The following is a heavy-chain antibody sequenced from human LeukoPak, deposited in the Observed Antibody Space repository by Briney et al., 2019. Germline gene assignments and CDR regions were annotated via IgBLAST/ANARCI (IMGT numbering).Heavy chain of an antibody. V-gene: IGHV4-4*07. D-gene: IGHD3-10*01. J-gene: IGHJ4*02. CDR1: GGSISSYY. CDR3: ARDTGYYFGSGNYLYYFDY. CDR2: MYTSGST. Sequence: SETLSLTCTVFGGSISSYYWSWIRQPAGKGLECIGRMYTSGSTNYNPSLKSRVTMSVDTSKNQFSLKLSSVTAADTAVYYCARDTGYYFGSGNYLYYFDYWGQGTLVTVSS.